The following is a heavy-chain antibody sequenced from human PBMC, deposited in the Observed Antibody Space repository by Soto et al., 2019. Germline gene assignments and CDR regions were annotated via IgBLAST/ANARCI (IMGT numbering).Heavy chain of an antibody. J-gene: IGHJ6*02. CDR3: AKSSGSGWYTHYYYYYGMDV. CDR2: ISGSGGST. D-gene: IGHD6-19*01. CDR1: GFTFSSYA. V-gene: IGHV3-23*01. Sequence: HPGGSLRLSCAASGFTFSSYAMSWVRQAPGKGLEWVSAISGSGGSTYYADSVKGRFTISRDNSKNTLYLQMNSLRAEDTAVYYCAKSSGSGWYTHYYYYYGMDVWGQGTTVTVSS.